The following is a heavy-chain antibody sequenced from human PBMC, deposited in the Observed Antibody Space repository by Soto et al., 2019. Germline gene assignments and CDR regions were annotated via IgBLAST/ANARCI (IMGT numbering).Heavy chain of an antibody. D-gene: IGHD6-13*01. Sequence: GGSLRLSCAASGFTFSSYAMTWVRQAPGKGLEWVSAISGSGNTSYYADSVKGRFTISRDSSKKMLYLQMNSLRPEDTAVYYCAKDRGRTWYEDYWGQGTLVTVSS. CDR1: GFTFSSYA. V-gene: IGHV3-23*01. CDR3: AKDRGRTWYEDY. J-gene: IGHJ4*02. CDR2: ISGSGNTS.